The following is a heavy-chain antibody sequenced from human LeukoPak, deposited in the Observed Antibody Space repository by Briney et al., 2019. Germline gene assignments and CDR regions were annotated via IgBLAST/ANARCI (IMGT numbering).Heavy chain of an antibody. CDR2: ISSSSSYI. J-gene: IGHJ4*02. V-gene: IGHV3-21*01. D-gene: IGHD5-12*01. CDR1: GFTFSSYS. Sequence: GGSLRLSCAASGFTFSSYSMNWVRQAPGKGLEWVSSISSSSSYIYYADSVKGRFTISRDNPKNSLYLQMNSLRAEDTAVYYCARDYSGYDLFDYWGQGTLVTVSS. CDR3: ARDYSGYDLFDY.